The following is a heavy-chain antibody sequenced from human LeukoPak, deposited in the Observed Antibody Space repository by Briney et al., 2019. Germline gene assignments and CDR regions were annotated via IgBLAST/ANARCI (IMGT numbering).Heavy chain of an antibody. J-gene: IGHJ3*02. CDR3: AREGCSSTSCYSRPRAFDI. CDR2: IYYSGST. D-gene: IGHD2-2*02. V-gene: IGHV4-59*01. CDR1: GGSISSYY. Sequence: SETLSFTCTDSGGSISSYYWSWIRQPPGKGLEWIGYIYYSGSTNYNPSLKSRVIISVDTLKNQFSLKLSSVTAADTAVYYCAREGCSSTSCYSRPRAFDIWGQGTMVTVSS.